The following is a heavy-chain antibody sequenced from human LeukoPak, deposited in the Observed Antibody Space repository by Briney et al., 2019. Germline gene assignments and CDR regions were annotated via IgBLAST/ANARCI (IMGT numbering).Heavy chain of an antibody. CDR1: GIIFSKTW. Sequence: GGSLRLSCAASGIIFSKTWMSWVRQAPGKGLEWVGRIKSKGDGGTTDHAAPVKGRFTISRDDSKNTLNLQMNSLKTEDTAVYYCTTYNSRDAFDVWGQGTLVTVSS. D-gene: IGHD2/OR15-2a*01. V-gene: IGHV3-15*01. CDR3: TTYNSRDAFDV. CDR2: IKSKGDGGTT. J-gene: IGHJ3*01.